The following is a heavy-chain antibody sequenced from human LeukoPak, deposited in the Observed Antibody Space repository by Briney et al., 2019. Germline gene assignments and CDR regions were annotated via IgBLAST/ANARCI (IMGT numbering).Heavy chain of an antibody. CDR3: ATDGAGFDT. J-gene: IGHJ5*02. CDR1: GFTFNDYY. CDR2: INIGGTNT. Sequence: GGSLRLSCAASGFTFNDYYMSWIRQALGKGLEWLSYINIGGTNTHYADSVKGRFTISRDNAKKSLYLEMNNLRAEDTAVYYCATDGAGFDTWGQGVLVTVSS. V-gene: IGHV3-11*01.